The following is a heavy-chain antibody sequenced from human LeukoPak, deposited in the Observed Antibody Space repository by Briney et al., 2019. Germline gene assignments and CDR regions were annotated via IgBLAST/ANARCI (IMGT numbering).Heavy chain of an antibody. Sequence: GASVKVSCKASGGTFSSYAISWVRQAPGQGLEWMGGIIPIFGTANYAQKFQRRVTITADESTSTAYMELSSLRSEDTAVYYCARQFAEYYYGSGSYSYWGQGTMVTVSS. J-gene: IGHJ4*02. CDR2: IIPIFGTA. D-gene: IGHD3-10*01. V-gene: IGHV1-69*13. CDR3: ARQFAEYYYGSGSYSY. CDR1: GGTFSSYA.